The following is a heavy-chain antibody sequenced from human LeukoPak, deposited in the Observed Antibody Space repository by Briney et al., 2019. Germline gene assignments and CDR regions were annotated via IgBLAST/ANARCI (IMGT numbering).Heavy chain of an antibody. CDR2: IRSDGSST. V-gene: IGHV3-74*01. CDR1: GFTFSTYW. J-gene: IGHJ4*02. D-gene: IGHD5-18*01. CDR3: ARGLWSLDY. Sequence: GGSLRLSCAASGFTFSTYWMHWVRQAPGKGLVWVSGIRSDGSSTIYADSVKGRFTISRDNAKNTLYLQMNSLRAEDTAVYYCARGLWSLDYWGQGTLVTVSS.